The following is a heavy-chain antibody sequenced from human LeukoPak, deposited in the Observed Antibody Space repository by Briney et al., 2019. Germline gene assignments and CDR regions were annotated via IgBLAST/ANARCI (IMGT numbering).Heavy chain of an antibody. J-gene: IGHJ4*02. D-gene: IGHD5-18*01. CDR2: ISGSGGST. CDR3: AKDPLNTAMVPRAGYGWVRGDEVDY. CDR1: GFTFSSYA. V-gene: IGHV3-23*01. Sequence: GGSLRLSCAASGFTFSSYAMSWVRQAPGKGLEWVSAISGSGGSTYYADSVKGRFTISRDNSKNTLYLQMNSLRAEDTAVYYCAKDPLNTAMVPRAGYGWVRGDEVDYWGQGTLVTVSS.